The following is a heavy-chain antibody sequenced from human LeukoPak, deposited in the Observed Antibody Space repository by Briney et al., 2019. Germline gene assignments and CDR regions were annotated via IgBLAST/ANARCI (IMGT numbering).Heavy chain of an antibody. CDR3: AREFTF. CDR1: GRSTRSSSYY. D-gene: IGHD3-16*01. V-gene: IGHV4-61*02. Sequence: ASQTLSLTCTVSGRSTRSSSYYWSWIRQPAGTGLEWIGRIYASGTTNYNPSLKSRVTISVDTSKNQFSLNLSSVSAADTAVYYCAREFTFWGQGILVTVSS. CDR2: IYASGTT. J-gene: IGHJ4*02.